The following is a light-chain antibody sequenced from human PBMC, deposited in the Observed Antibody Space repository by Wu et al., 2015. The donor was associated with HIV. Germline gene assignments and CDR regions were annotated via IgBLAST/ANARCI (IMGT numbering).Light chain of an antibody. CDR1: ESIIRW. CDR3: QQYYFFPLT. V-gene: IGKV1-5*03. Sequence: QMTQSPSTLSASVGDRVTITCRASESIIRWLAWYQQKPGKAPKLLIYKASNLESGVPSRFSGGGSGTEFTLTISSLQPEDFGTYYCQQYYFFPLTFGRRD. CDR2: KAS. J-gene: IGKJ4*01.